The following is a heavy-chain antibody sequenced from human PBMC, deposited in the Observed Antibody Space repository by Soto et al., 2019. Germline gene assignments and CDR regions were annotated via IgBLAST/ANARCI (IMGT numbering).Heavy chain of an antibody. Sequence: SETLSLTCTVSGGSISSYYWSWIRQPPGKGLEWIGYIYYSGSTNYNPSLKSRVTISVDTSKNQFSLKLSSVTAADTAVYYCARVIWFGESTGFDPWGQGTLVTVS. V-gene: IGHV4-59*01. CDR2: IYYSGST. CDR1: GGSISSYY. CDR3: ARVIWFGESTGFDP. D-gene: IGHD3-10*01. J-gene: IGHJ5*02.